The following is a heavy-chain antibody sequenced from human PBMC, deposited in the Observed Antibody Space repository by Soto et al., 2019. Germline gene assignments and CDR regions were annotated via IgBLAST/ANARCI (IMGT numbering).Heavy chain of an antibody. Sequence: SETLSLTCAVYGGSFSGYYWSWIRQPPGKGLEWIGKINHSGSTNYNPSLKSRVTISVDTSKNQFSLKLSSVTAADTAVYYCSIEYSSSNYYYMDVWGKGTTVTVS. CDR2: INHSGST. D-gene: IGHD6-6*01. CDR3: SIEYSSSNYYYMDV. V-gene: IGHV4-34*01. J-gene: IGHJ6*03. CDR1: GGSFSGYY.